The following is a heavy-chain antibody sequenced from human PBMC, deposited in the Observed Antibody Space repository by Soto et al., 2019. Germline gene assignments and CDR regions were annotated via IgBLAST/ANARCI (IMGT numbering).Heavy chain of an antibody. CDR3: ARDLASMVRGVPIY. CDR1: GFTFSDYY. CDR2: ISSSSSYT. D-gene: IGHD3-10*01. J-gene: IGHJ4*02. Sequence: QVQLVESGGGLVKPGGSLRLSCAASGFTFSDYYMSWIRQAPGKGLEWVSYISSSSSYTNYADSVKGRFTISRDNAKNSLYLQMNSLRAEDTAVYYCARDLASMVRGVPIYWGQGTLVTVSS. V-gene: IGHV3-11*06.